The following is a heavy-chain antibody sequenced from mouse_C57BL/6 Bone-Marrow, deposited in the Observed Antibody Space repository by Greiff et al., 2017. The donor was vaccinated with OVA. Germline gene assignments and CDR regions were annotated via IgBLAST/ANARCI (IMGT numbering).Heavy chain of an antibody. CDR1: GYTFTSYW. CDR2: IDPSDSYT. Sequence: VQLQQPGAELVKPGASVKLSCKASGYTFTSYWMQWVKQRPGQGLEWIGEIDPSDSYTNYNQKFKGKATLTVDTSSSTAYMQLSSLTSEDSAVSYCARSRCYWGAMDYWGQGTSVTVSS. J-gene: IGHJ4*01. CDR3: ARSRCYWGAMDY. D-gene: IGHD1-1*01. V-gene: IGHV1-50*01.